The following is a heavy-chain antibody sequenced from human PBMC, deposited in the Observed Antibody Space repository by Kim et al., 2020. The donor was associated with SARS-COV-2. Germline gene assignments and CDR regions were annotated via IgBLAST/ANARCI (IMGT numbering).Heavy chain of an antibody. CDR1: GFTFSRSA. CDR2: IGEDGRHE. CDR3: VRGASLWWYFDL. V-gene: IGHV3-30*04. J-gene: IGHJ2*01. D-gene: IGHD5-18*01. Sequence: GGSLRLSCEASGFTFSRSAMHWVRQAPGKGLEWVAVIGEDGRHENYGDSVKGRFTISRDNFKSTLYLQMNSLRVDDTSVYYCVRGASLWWYFDLWGRGTLVTVSS.